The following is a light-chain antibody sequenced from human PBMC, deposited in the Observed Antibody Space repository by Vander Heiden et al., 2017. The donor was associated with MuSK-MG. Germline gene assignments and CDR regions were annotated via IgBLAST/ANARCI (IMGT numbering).Light chain of an antibody. J-gene: IGKJ5*01. V-gene: IGKV1-9*01. CDR1: QGISSY. Sequence: DIQLTQSPSFLSASVGDRVTITCRASQGISSYLAWYHQKPGKAPKLLIYAASTLQSGVPSRFSGRGSGTEFTLTSSSLQPEDFATYYCQQLNSYPITFGQGTQLEIK. CDR3: QQLNSYPIT. CDR2: AAS.